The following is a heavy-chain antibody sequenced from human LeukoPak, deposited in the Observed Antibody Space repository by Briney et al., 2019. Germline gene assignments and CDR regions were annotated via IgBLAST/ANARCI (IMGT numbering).Heavy chain of an antibody. J-gene: IGHJ4*02. V-gene: IGHV3-74*01. Sequence: PGGSLRLSCAASGFTFSNYWMYWVRQAPGKGLVWVSRTDTGGTKTIYADSVKGRFTVSRDNAKNTLYMQMNSLGVEDTAVYYCEREGFSTTGYGGDFWGKEPRVPVPS. D-gene: IGHD2/OR15-2a*01. CDR1: GFTFSNYW. CDR3: EREGFSTTGYGGDF. CDR2: TDTGGTKT.